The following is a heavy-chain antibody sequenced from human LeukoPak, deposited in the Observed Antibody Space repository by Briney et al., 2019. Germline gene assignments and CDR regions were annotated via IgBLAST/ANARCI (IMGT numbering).Heavy chain of an antibody. CDR1: GGSISSYH. D-gene: IGHD5-18*01. V-gene: IGHV4-59*12. CDR3: ARGFAGYSYGRGKNYFDY. J-gene: IGHJ4*02. CDR2: IYYSGST. Sequence: SETLSLTCTVSGGSISSYHWSWIRQPPGKGLEWIGYIYYSGSTNYNPSLKSRVTISVDTSKNQFSLKLSSVTAADTAVYYCARGFAGYSYGRGKNYFDYWGQGTLVTVSS.